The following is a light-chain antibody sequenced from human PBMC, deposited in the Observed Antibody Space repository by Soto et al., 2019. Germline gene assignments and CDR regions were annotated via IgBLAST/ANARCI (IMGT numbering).Light chain of an antibody. CDR1: QDISNY. Sequence: IQMTQSPSSLSASVGDRVTITCQASQDISNYLNWYQQKPGKAPKLLIYKASTLKSGVPSRFSGSGSGTEFTLTISSLQPDDFATYYCQQYTSWTFGQGTKVDIK. CDR2: KAS. CDR3: QQYTSWT. V-gene: IGKV1-5*03. J-gene: IGKJ1*01.